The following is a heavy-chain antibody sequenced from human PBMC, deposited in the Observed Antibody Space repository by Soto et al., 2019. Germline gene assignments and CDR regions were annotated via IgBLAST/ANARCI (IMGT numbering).Heavy chain of an antibody. CDR2: IKSKTDGGTT. CDR1: GFTFSNAW. D-gene: IGHD3-3*01. Sequence: PGGSLRLSCAASGFTFSNAWMSWVRQAPGKGLEWVGRIKSKTDGGTTDYAAPVKGRFTISRDDSKNTLYLQMNSLKTEDTAVYYCTTRLRFLEWLSDYWGQGTLVTVSS. CDR3: TTRLRFLEWLSDY. J-gene: IGHJ4*02. V-gene: IGHV3-15*01.